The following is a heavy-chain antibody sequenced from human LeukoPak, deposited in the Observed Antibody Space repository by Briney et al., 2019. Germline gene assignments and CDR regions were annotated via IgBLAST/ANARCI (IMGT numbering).Heavy chain of an antibody. CDR3: AKGDWFDP. CDR2: ISYDGSNK. J-gene: IGHJ5*02. CDR1: GFTFSSYG. Sequence: GRSLRLSCAASGFTFSSYGMHWVRQAPGKGLEWVAVISYDGSNKYYADSVKGRFTISRDNSKNTLYLQMNSLRAEDTAVYYCAKGDWFDPWGQGTLVTVSS. V-gene: IGHV3-30*18.